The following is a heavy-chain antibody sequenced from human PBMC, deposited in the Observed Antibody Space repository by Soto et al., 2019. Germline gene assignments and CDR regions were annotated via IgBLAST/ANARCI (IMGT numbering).Heavy chain of an antibody. CDR2: IRHTTSAT. Sequence: GGSLRLSCVASQFPFDVYSMHWVRQAPGKGLEWVSYIRHTTSATFYADAVKGRFTISRDNRKNSLFLQMNSLRDDDTGVYFCARDRGSSGMFDRDGWGPGTLVTVSS. V-gene: IGHV3-48*02. J-gene: IGHJ4*03. D-gene: IGHD6-19*01. CDR1: QFPFDVYS. CDR3: ARDRGSSGMFDRDG.